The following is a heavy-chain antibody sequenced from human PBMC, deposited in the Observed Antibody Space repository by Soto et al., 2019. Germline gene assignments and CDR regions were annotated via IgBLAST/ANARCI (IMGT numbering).Heavy chain of an antibody. CDR1: GYTFTSYD. D-gene: IGHD2-2*01. Sequence: GPSVKVSCKASGYTFTSYDINWVRQATGQGLEWMGWMNPNSGNTGYAQKFQGRVSMTRNTSISTAYMELSSLRSEDTAVYYCARGAGYCSSTRCYALDYWGQGTLVTVSS. V-gene: IGHV1-8*01. J-gene: IGHJ4*02. CDR3: ARGAGYCSSTRCYALDY. CDR2: MNPNSGNT.